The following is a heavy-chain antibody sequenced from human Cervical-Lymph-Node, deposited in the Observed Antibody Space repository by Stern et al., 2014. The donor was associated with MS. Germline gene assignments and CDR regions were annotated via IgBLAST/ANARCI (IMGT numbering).Heavy chain of an antibody. D-gene: IGHD5-12*01. J-gene: IGHJ4*02. CDR2: MNPNSGNT. V-gene: IGHV1-8*01. CDR1: GYTFISYD. Sequence: QVQLVQSGAEVKEPGASVKVSCKASGYTFISYDINWVRQATGQGLEWMGWMNPNSGNTGYTQNFQGRVTLTRNTSIKTAYMELSSLRSEDTAVYYCARVLRGYSDYARPFYFDYWGQGALVTVSS. CDR3: ARVLRGYSDYARPFYFDY.